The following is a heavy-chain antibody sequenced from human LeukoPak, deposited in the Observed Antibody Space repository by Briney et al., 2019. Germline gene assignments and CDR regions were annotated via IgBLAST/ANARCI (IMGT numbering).Heavy chain of an antibody. CDR3: ARERWHCRVNCYSVYYYALDV. Sequence: ASVKVSCKCSGYTFTNYAVHWVRQAPGQRLECLGWINPGNGDTKYSQNFQGRVTVTSDTSAATAYVELNSLTSEDTAVYYCARERWHCRVNCYSVYYYALDVWGQGTTVTVSS. D-gene: IGHD2-15*01. V-gene: IGHV1-3*01. J-gene: IGHJ6*02. CDR1: GYTFTNYA. CDR2: INPGNGDT.